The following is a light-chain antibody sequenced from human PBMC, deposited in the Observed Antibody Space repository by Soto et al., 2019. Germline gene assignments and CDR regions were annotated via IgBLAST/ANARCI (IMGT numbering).Light chain of an antibody. CDR2: SDN. V-gene: IGLV1-44*01. CDR1: SSNIGTNT. CDR3: AAWDVSLVV. J-gene: IGLJ2*01. Sequence: QSVLTQPPSASGTPGQRVTIFCSGSSSNIGTNTVIWYQQLPGAAPKLLIYSDNQRPSGVPDRFSGSKSGTSASLAISGLQSEDEADYYCAAWDVSLVVCVGGTQLTVL.